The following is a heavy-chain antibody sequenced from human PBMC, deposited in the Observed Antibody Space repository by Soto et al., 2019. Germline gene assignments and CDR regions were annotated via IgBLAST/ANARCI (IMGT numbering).Heavy chain of an antibody. V-gene: IGHV3-30*04. Sequence: PGVSLALSFTASVFRFSTYSMYWVRQAPGKGLEWVAIISYDGSNAQYADSVKGRFTVARDNSKNALYLQMHSLTAEDTAVYYCARDGGGFGELLLNSYDAFDLWGQGKMVNVS. J-gene: IGHJ3*01. D-gene: IGHD3-10*01. CDR1: VFRFSTYS. CDR3: ARDGGGFGELLLNSYDAFDL. CDR2: ISYDGSNA.